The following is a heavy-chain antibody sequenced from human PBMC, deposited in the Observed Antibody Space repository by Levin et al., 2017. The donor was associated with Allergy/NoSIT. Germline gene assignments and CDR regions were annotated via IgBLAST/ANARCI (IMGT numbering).Heavy chain of an antibody. J-gene: IGHJ6*02. Sequence: PSETLSLTCTVSGGSISSGGFYWSWIRQHPGKGREWIVYIYYSGSTFYNPSLKSRVTISVHTSKNQFALKLSSVTAAETAVYYCARDCLTGIAAAGSPDDYYYSMDVWGQGTTVTVSS. CDR1: GGSISSGGFY. CDR2: IYYSGST. V-gene: IGHV4-31*03. D-gene: IGHD6-13*01. CDR3: ARDCLTGIAAAGSPDDYYYSMDV.